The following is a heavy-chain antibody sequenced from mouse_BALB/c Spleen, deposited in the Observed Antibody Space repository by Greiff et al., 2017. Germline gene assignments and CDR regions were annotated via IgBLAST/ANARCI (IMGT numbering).Heavy chain of an antibody. CDR1: GFSLTSYG. CDR3: ARDYGSSLYYAMDY. J-gene: IGHJ4*01. Sequence: VQLVESGPGLVAPSQSLSITCTVSGFSLTSYGVHWVRQPPGKGLEWLGVIGAGGSTNYNSALMSRLSISKDNSKSQVFLKMNSLQTDDTAMYYCARDYGSSLYYAMDYWGQGTSVTVSS. CDR2: IGAGGST. D-gene: IGHD1-1*01. V-gene: IGHV2-9*02.